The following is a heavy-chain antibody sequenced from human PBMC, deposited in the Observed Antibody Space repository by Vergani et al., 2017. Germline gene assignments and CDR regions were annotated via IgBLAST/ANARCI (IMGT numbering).Heavy chain of an antibody. CDR1: GFTFSSYG. CDR2: IWYDGSNK. D-gene: IGHD2-15*01. CDR3: AKDQYCSGGSCYSDPGYYYYDGMDV. V-gene: IGHV3-33*06. Sequence: QVQLVESGGGVVQPGRSLRLSCAASGFTFSSYGMHWVRQAPGKGLEWVAVIWYDGSNKYYADAVKGLFTISRDNSKNTLYLQMNSLRAEDTGVYYCAKDQYCSGGSCYSDPGYYYYDGMDVWGQGTTVTVSS. J-gene: IGHJ6*02.